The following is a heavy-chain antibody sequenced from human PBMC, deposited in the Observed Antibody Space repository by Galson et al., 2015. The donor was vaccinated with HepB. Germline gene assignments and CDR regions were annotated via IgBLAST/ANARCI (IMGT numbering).Heavy chain of an antibody. J-gene: IGHJ4*02. CDR1: GVSISSSRYY. CDR3: ARAVVPAPAPFDY. CDR2: IYDSGST. D-gene: IGHD2-2*01. Sequence: ETLSLTCTVSGVSISSSRYYWGWIRQPPGKGLEWIGTIYDSGSTYNNPSLKSRVTISVDTSKNQFSPKLSSVTAADTAVYYCARAVVPAPAPFDYWGQGTLVTVSS. V-gene: IGHV4-39*07.